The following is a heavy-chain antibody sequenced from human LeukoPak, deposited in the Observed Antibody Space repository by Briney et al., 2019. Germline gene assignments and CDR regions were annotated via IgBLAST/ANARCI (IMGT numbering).Heavy chain of an antibody. V-gene: IGHV1-2*02. J-gene: IGHJ4*02. Sequence: VASVKVSCKASGYIFTGYYMHWVRQAPGQGLEWMGWINPNSGDTNYAQKFQGRVTMTRDTSISTAYMELSGLRSDDTAVYYCARDSYSGRFFDYWGQGTLVTVSS. CDR2: INPNSGDT. D-gene: IGHD1-26*01. CDR3: ARDSYSGRFFDY. CDR1: GYIFTGYY.